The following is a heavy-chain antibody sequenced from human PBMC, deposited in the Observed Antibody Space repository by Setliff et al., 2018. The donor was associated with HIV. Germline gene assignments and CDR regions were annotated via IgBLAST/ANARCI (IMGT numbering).Heavy chain of an antibody. CDR3: ARHGDFDTYYNSMDV. CDR2: IILFLDIT. D-gene: IGHD3-9*01. CDR1: GDTFNKYA. J-gene: IGHJ6*02. Sequence: ASVKVSCKVSGDTFNKYAISWVRQAPGQGLEWMGGIILFLDITNYAPRFQDRLTIDADMFTRTVYMQLSSLRSEDTAVYYCARHGDFDTYYNSMDVWGQGTTVTVS. V-gene: IGHV1-69*10.